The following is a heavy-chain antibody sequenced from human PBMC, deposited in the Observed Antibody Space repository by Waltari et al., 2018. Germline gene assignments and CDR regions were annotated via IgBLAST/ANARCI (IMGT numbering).Heavy chain of an antibody. CDR1: GGSISSGSYY. V-gene: IGHV4-61*02. CDR3: ARGGLDFWSGYYYYYYMDV. J-gene: IGHJ6*03. D-gene: IGHD3-3*01. Sequence: QVQLQESGPGLVKPSQTLSLTCTVSGGSISSGSYYWSWIRQPAGKGLEWIGRIYTSGSTNYNPSLKSRVTISVDTSKNQFSLKLSSVTAADTAVYYCARGGLDFWSGYYYYYYMDVWGKGTTVTVSS. CDR2: IYTSGST.